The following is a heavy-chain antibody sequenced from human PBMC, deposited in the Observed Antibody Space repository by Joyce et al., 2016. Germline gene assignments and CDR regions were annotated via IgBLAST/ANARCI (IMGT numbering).Heavy chain of an antibody. J-gene: IGHJ5*02. V-gene: IGHV4-39*01. CDR1: GGSLSSDNYY. Sequence: QMQVQESGPGLVKPSETLSLTCAVSGGSLSSDNYYWGWIRQPPGKGLEWIGIIYYTGNAYYNSSRRSRVTVSVDTSKNQFSLTLSSVTAADTAVYYCARQLCSGGNCYSRATCFDPWGQGTLVTVSS. D-gene: IGHD2-15*01. CDR3: ARQLCSGGNCYSRATCFDP. CDR2: IYYTGNA.